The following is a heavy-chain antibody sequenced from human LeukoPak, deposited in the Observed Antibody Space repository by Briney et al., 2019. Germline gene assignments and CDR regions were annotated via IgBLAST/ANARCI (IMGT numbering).Heavy chain of an antibody. CDR1: GGSFSGYY. CDR3: ARALNFWSAVDEGGWFDP. J-gene: IGHJ5*02. V-gene: IGHV4-34*01. D-gene: IGHD3-3*01. CDR2: INHSGST. Sequence: IPSETLSLTCAVYGGSFSGYYWSWIRQPPGKGLEWIGEINHSGSTNYNPSLKSRVTISVDTSKNQFSLKLSSVTAADTAVYYCARALNFWSAVDEGGWFDPWGQGTLVTVSS.